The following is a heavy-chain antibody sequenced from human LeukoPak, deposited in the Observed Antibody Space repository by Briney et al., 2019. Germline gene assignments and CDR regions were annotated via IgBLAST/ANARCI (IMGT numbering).Heavy chain of an antibody. CDR1: GFTFSGSA. V-gene: IGHV3-73*01. Sequence: PGGSLRLPCAGSGFTFSGSAIHWVRQASGKGLDWVGRIRTKADSYATAYAASMRGRFTISRDDSLNTAYLQMNSLQPEDTAVYYCTRLRPAGTKSYFYYAMDVWGQGTTATVSS. D-gene: IGHD6-13*01. J-gene: IGHJ6*02. CDR2: IRTKADSYAT. CDR3: TRLRPAGTKSYFYYAMDV.